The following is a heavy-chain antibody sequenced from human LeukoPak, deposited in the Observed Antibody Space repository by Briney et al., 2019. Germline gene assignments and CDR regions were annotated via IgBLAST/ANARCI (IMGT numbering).Heavy chain of an antibody. CDR2: ISGSGGST. Sequence: PGGSLRLSCAASGFTFSNYAMSWVRQAPGKGLEWVSAISGSGGSTYYADSVKGRFTISRDNSKNTLYLQMNSLRAEDTAVYYCAKDGVYGSGRGYFDYLGQGTLVNVSS. D-gene: IGHD3-10*01. V-gene: IGHV3-23*01. CDR3: AKDGVYGSGRGYFDY. CDR1: GFTFSNYA. J-gene: IGHJ4*02.